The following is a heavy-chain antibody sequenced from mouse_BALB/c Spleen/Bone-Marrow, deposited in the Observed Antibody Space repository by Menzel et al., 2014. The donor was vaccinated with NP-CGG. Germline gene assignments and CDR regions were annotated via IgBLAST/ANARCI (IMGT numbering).Heavy chain of an antibody. D-gene: IGHD2-4*01. V-gene: IGHV5-6-5*01. Sequence: EVQGVESGGGLVKPGGSLKLSCAASGYTFSSYAMSWVRQTPEKRLEWVASISSGGSTYYPDSVKGRFTISRDNARNILHLQMSSLRSEDTAMYYCARYDYDGAYAMDYWGQGTSVTVSS. CDR1: GYTFSSYA. CDR2: ISSGGST. J-gene: IGHJ4*01. CDR3: ARYDYDGAYAMDY.